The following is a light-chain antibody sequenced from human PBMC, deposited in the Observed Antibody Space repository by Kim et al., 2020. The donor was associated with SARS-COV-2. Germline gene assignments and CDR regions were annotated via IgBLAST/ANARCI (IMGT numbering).Light chain of an antibody. J-gene: IGLJ1*01. CDR3: ASHGGYDYV. V-gene: IGLV2-8*01. Sequence: PGHQVPRSRSGARGDCGNYKYVPWYQQHPGKSPKLIIYEVTKRPSGVPHRFSGSMSGNTASLTVSGLQAEDEADYYCASHGGYDYVFGTGTKVTVL. CDR2: EVT. CDR1: RGDCGNYKY.